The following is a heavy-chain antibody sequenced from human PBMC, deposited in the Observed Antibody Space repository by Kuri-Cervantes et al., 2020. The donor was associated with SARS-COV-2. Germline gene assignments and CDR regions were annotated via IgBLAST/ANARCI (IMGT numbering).Heavy chain of an antibody. CDR3: ARGGRIAVAGILLPLYCYGMDV. CDR2: IYYSGST. Sequence: ESLKISCAVSGGSISSGGYSWSWIRQPPGKGLEWIGYIYYSGSTNYNPSLKSRVTISVDTSKNQFSLKLSSVTAADTAVYYCARGGRIAVAGILLPLYCYGMDVWGQGTTVTVSS. V-gene: IGHV4-61*08. J-gene: IGHJ6*02. D-gene: IGHD6-19*01. CDR1: GGSISSGGYS.